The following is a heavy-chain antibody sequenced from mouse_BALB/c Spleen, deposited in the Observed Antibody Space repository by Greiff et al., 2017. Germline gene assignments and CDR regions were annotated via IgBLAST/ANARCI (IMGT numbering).Heavy chain of an antibody. CDR3: ARLPYGSGGAMDY. CDR2: ISNGGGST. Sequence: EVQLQESGGGLVQPGGSLKLSCAASGFTFSSYTMSWVRQTPEKRLEWVAYISNGGGSTYYPDTVKGRFTISRDNAKNTLYLQMSSLKSEDTAMYYCARLPYGSGGAMDYGGQGTSVTVSS. CDR1: GFTFSSYT. V-gene: IGHV5-12-2*01. D-gene: IGHD1-1*01. J-gene: IGHJ4*01.